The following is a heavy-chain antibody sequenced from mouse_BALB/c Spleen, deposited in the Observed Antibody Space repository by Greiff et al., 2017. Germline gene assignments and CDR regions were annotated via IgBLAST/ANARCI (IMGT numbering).Heavy chain of an antibody. CDR1: GFTFSSYA. Sequence: EVQRVESGGGLVKPGGSLKLSCAASGFTFSSYAMSWVRQTPEKRLEWVASISSGGSTYYPDSVKGRFTISRDNARNILYLQMSSLRSEDTAMYYCARGGGYYRYDELAMDYWGQGTSVTVSS. CDR2: ISSGGST. D-gene: IGHD2-14*01. V-gene: IGHV5-6-5*01. CDR3: ARGGGYYRYDELAMDY. J-gene: IGHJ4*01.